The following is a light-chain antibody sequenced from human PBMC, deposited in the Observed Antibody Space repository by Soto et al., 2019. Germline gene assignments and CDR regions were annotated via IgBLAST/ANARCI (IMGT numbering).Light chain of an antibody. V-gene: IGLV2-14*01. CDR2: EVT. Sequence: QSALTQPASVSGSPGQSITMSCSGTSEDVGGYNYVSWYQHHPGKAPKLLIYEVTNRPSGVSDRFSGSKSGNTASLTISGLQAEDDADYYCSSYTSSSTLVFGSGTKLTVL. CDR3: SSYTSSSTLV. CDR1: SEDVGGYNY. J-gene: IGLJ1*01.